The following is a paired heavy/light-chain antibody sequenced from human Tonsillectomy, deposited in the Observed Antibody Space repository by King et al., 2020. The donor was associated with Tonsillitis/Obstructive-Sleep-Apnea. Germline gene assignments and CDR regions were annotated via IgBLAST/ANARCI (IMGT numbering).Light chain of an antibody. CDR3: QQSYSTRT. V-gene: IGKV1-39*01. Sequence: DIQMTQSPSSLSASVGDRVTITCRASQSISSYLNWYQQKPGKAPKLLIYAASSLQSGVPSRFSGSGSGTDFTLTISSLQPEDFATYYCQQSYSTRTFGQGTKVEIK. J-gene: IGKJ1*01. CDR2: AAS. CDR1: QSISSY.
Heavy chain of an antibody. CDR1: GGSFSGYY. CDR2: INHSGST. CDR3: ARATPTYLRYCSGGSCSSMDV. J-gene: IGHJ6*02. Sequence: QVQLQQWGAGLLKPSETLSLTCAVYGGSFSGYYWSWIRQPPGKGLEWIGEINHSGSTNYNPSLKSRVTISVDTSKNQFSLKLSSVTAADTAVYYCARATPTYLRYCSGGSCSSMDVWGQGTTVTVSS. D-gene: IGHD2-15*01. V-gene: IGHV4-34*01.